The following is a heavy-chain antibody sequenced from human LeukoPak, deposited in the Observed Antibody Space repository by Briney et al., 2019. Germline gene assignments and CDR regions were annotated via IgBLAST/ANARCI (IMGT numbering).Heavy chain of an antibody. J-gene: IGHJ4*02. CDR2: MNPNSGNT. D-gene: IGHD3-3*01. V-gene: IGHV1-8*03. CDR1: GYTFTRYD. CDR3: ARGDTIFGVVSIGGY. Sequence: ASVKVSCKASGYTFTRYDINWVRQATGQGLEWMGWMNPNSGNTGYAQKFQGRVTITRNTSISTAYMELSSLRSEDAAVYYCARGDTIFGVVSIGGYWGQGTLVTVSS.